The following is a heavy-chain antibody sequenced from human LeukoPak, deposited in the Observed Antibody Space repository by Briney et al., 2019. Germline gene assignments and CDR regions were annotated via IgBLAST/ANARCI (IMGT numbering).Heavy chain of an antibody. CDR1: GYTFTSYG. J-gene: IGHJ4*02. Sequence: GASVKVSCKASGYTFTSYGISWVRPAPGQGLEWMGWISAYNGNTNYAQKLQGRVTMTTDTSTSTACMELRSLRSDDTAVYYCARVSAPLGGSYSPAVQRNGVFIDYWGQGTLVTVSS. CDR3: ARVSAPLGGSYSPAVQRNGVFIDY. V-gene: IGHV1-18*01. D-gene: IGHD1-26*01. CDR2: ISAYNGNT.